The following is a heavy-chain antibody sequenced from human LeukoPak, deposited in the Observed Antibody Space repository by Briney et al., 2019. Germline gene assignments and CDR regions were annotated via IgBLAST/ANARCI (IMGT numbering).Heavy chain of an antibody. CDR2: INHSGST. V-gene: IGHV4-34*01. Sequence: PSETLSLTCAVYGGSFSGYYWSWIRQPPGKGLEWIGEINHSGSTNYNPSLKRRVTISVDTSKNQFSLKLSSVTAADTAVYYCARAPIVVVPAAYFYYYYGMDVWGQGTTVTVSS. D-gene: IGHD2-2*01. CDR3: ARAPIVVVPAAYFYYYYGMDV. J-gene: IGHJ6*02. CDR1: GGSFSGYY.